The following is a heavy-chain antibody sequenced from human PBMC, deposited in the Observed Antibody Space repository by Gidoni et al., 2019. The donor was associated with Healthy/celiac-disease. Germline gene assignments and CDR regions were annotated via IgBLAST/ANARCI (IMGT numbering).Heavy chain of an antibody. V-gene: IGHV3-7*03. Sequence: EVQLVESGGGLVQPGGSLSLSCAASGFTFSSYWLSWVRQAPGKGLEWVANIKQDGSDKYYVDSGKGRFTISRDNAKNSLYLQMNSLRAEDTAVYYCARVGASSSWYFYPYGMDVWGQGTTVTVSS. CDR2: IKQDGSDK. D-gene: IGHD6-13*01. CDR3: ARVGASSSWYFYPYGMDV. CDR1: GFTFSSYW. J-gene: IGHJ6*02.